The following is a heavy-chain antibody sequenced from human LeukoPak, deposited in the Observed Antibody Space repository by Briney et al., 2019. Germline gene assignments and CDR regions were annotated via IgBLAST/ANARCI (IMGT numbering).Heavy chain of an antibody. J-gene: IGHJ4*02. CDR2: IYTSGTT. Sequence: SETLSLTCTVSGGSINSYYWNWIRQPAGRGLEWIGHIYTSGTTNYNPALKSRVSTSVDTSTNQFSLRLNSATAADTAMYYCARLRSPGDFDYWGQGTLVTVSS. CDR3: ARLRSPGDFDY. CDR1: GGSINSYY. D-gene: IGHD1-26*01. V-gene: IGHV4-4*07.